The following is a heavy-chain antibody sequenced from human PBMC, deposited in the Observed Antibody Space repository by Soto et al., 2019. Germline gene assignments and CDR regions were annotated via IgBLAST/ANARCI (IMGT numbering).Heavy chain of an antibody. D-gene: IGHD3-10*01. J-gene: IGHJ6*04. CDR2: IYYSGST. CDR1: GGSISTYY. Sequence: PSETLSLTCTLSGGSISTYYWSWIRQPPGKGLEWIGYIYYSGSTNYNPSLKSRVTISVDTSKNQFSLKLSSVTAADTAVYYCARHSYAAGGLLGVWGKGTTVTVSS. CDR3: ARHSYAAGGLLGV. V-gene: IGHV4-59*08.